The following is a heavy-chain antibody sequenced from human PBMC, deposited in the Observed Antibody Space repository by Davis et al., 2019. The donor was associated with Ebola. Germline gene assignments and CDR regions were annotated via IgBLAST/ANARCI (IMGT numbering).Heavy chain of an antibody. CDR1: GFTFSSYA. CDR3: VKDRWPGGTYLWGLFDF. D-gene: IGHD2-21*01. J-gene: IGHJ4*02. CDR2: LSSTGGST. Sequence: PGGSLRLSCAASGFTFSSYAMSWVRQAPGKGLEWVSALSSTGGSTVYTDSAEGRFTVSRDNSKNTLYLYMNSLRDDDTAVYYCVKDRWPGGTYLWGLFDFWGQGTLVTVSS. V-gene: IGHV3-23*01.